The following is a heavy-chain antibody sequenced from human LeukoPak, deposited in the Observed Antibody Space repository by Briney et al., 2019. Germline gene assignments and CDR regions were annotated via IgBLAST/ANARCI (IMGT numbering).Heavy chain of an antibody. CDR1: GFSLSTRGAG. CDR2: IYWDDDK. CDR3: AHKYYDILTAYDAFDI. J-gene: IGHJ3*02. D-gene: IGHD3-9*01. Sequence: SGPTLANPTQTLTLNCTFSGFSLSTRGAGVGWIRQPPGKALEWLALIYWDDDKRYSPSLKSRLTITKDTSKNQVVLTMTNMDPVDTATYYCAHKYYDILTAYDAFDIWGQGTMVTVSS. V-gene: IGHV2-5*02.